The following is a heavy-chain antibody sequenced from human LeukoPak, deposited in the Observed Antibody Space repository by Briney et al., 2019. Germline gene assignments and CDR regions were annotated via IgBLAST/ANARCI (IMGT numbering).Heavy chain of an antibody. J-gene: IGHJ4*02. CDR3: ARDHYYDSSGYLTHFDY. D-gene: IGHD3-22*01. Sequence: ASVKVSCKASGCTFTSYAMHWVRQAPGQRLEWMGWINAGNGNTKYSQKFQGRVTITRDTSASTAYMELSSLRSEDTAVYYCARDHYYDSSGYLTHFDYWGQGTLVTVSS. V-gene: IGHV1-3*01. CDR1: GCTFTSYA. CDR2: INAGNGNT.